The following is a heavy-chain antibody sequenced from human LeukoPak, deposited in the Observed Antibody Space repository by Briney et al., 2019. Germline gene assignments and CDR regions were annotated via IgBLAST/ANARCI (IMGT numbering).Heavy chain of an antibody. V-gene: IGHV3-21*01. CDR1: GFTFSSYS. CDR3: ARVKAMVTSEFDY. D-gene: IGHD5-18*01. Sequence: GGSLRLSCAASGFTFSSYSMNWVRQAPGKGLEWVSSISSSSSYIYYADSVKGRFTISRDNAKNSLYLQMNNLRAEDMAVYYCARVKAMVTSEFDYWGQGTLVTVSS. J-gene: IGHJ4*02. CDR2: ISSSSSYI.